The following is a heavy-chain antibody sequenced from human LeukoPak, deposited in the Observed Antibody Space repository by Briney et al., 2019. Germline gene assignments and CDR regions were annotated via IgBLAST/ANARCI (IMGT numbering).Heavy chain of an antibody. CDR1: GFTFSSYE. CDR2: ISSSSSTI. J-gene: IGHJ4*02. CDR3: AKEGHSGYGHFDY. V-gene: IGHV3-48*01. Sequence: PGGSLRLSCAASGFTFSSYEMNWVRQAPGKGLEWVSYISSSSSTIYYADSVKGRFTVSRDNPKNTMYPQMNSLRAEDTAVYYCAKEGHSGYGHFDYWGQGTLVTVSS. D-gene: IGHD5-12*01.